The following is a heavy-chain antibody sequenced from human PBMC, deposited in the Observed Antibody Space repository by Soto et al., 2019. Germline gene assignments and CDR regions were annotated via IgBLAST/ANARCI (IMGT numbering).Heavy chain of an antibody. CDR3: ARRQHYYGSGASLDY. D-gene: IGHD3-10*01. V-gene: IGHV1-2*04. Sequence: ASVKVSCKASGYTFTTYDMHWVRQAHGQGLEWMGWINPNSGGTNYAQKFQGWVTMTRDTSISTAYMELSRLRSDDTAVYYCARRQHYYGSGASLDYWGQGTLVTVSS. CDR1: GYTFTTYD. J-gene: IGHJ4*02. CDR2: INPNSGGT.